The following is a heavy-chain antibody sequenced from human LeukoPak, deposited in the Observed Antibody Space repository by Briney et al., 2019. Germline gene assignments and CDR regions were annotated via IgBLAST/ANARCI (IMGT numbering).Heavy chain of an antibody. Sequence: GGSLRLSCAASGFTFSSYSVNWVRQAPGKGLEWVSYISSSSSTIYYADSVKGRFTISRDNAKNSLYLQMNSLRAEDTAVYHCARAAWTGGQYYFDYWGQGTLVTVSS. CDR1: GFTFSSYS. V-gene: IGHV3-48*04. CDR3: ARAAWTGGQYYFDY. CDR2: ISSSSSTI. J-gene: IGHJ4*02. D-gene: IGHD3/OR15-3a*01.